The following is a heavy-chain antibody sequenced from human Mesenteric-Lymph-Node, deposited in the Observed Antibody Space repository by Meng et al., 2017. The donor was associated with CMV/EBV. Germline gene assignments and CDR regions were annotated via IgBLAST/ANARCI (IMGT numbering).Heavy chain of an antibody. CDR1: GFTFGDYA. V-gene: IGHV3-49*04. J-gene: IGHJ6*02. Sequence: GGSLRLSCTTSGFTFGDYAMSWVRQAPGKGLEWVGFIRTKAYGGTTEYAASVKGRFTISRDDSKSIAYLQMNSLKTEDTAVYYCTREGNYDFWSGYPLDVWGQGTTVTVSS. D-gene: IGHD3-3*01. CDR3: TREGNYDFWSGYPLDV. CDR2: IRTKAYGGTT.